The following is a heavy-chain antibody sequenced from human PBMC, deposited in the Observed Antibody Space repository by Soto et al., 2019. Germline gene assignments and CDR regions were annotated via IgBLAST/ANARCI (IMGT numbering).Heavy chain of an antibody. Sequence: QVQLVESGGGLVKPGGSLRLSCAVSGFTFSDYYMTWIRQAPGKGLAWVSYISSSTSHTNYADSVKGRFTISRDNAKNSLFLQMTSLRAEDTAVYYCARGRGAAADYFDFWGQGTLGTVSS. CDR1: GFTFSDYY. J-gene: IGHJ4*02. CDR2: ISSSTSHT. CDR3: ARGRGAAADYFDF. V-gene: IGHV3-11*05. D-gene: IGHD6-13*01.